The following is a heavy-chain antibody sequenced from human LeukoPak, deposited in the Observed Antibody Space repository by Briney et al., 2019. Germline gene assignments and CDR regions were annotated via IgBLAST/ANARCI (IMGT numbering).Heavy chain of an antibody. J-gene: IGHJ4*02. Sequence: GGSLRLSCAASGFTFSSYAMSWIRQAPGKGLEWVSYISSSGSTIYYADSVKGRFTISRDDAKNSLYLQMNSLRAEDTAVYYCARVKGSSSPYYFDYWGQGTLVTVSS. D-gene: IGHD6-6*01. CDR1: GFTFSSYA. CDR3: ARVKGSSSPYYFDY. V-gene: IGHV3-11*04. CDR2: ISSSGSTI.